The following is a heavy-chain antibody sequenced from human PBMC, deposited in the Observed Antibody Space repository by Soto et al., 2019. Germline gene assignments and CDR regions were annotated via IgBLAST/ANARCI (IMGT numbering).Heavy chain of an antibody. CDR3: ARRRIAGPGDYSYYVMDV. Sequence: VASVKVSCKASGYTFSDYFMHWVRQAPGQGLEWMGYINPNSGVTNYAQKFQGTVTMTRATSISTAYMELSSLRSDDTAVYYCARRRIAGPGDYSYYVMDVWGQGTTVTVSS. V-gene: IGHV1-2*02. CDR2: INPNSGVT. D-gene: IGHD6-13*01. J-gene: IGHJ6*02. CDR1: GYTFSDYF.